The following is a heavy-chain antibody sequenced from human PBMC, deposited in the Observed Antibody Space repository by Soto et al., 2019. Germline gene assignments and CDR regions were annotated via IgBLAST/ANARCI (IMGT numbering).Heavy chain of an antibody. CDR1: GFTFSNYA. V-gene: IGHV3-23*01. D-gene: IGHD2-15*01. Sequence: EVQLLESGGGLVQPGGSLRLSCAASGFTFSNYAMSWVRQAPGKGLEWVSGISGSGGSTFYADSVKGRFTISRDKSKNTLYLQMHGLRAEDTAVYYCAKDPYYCSGGSCYDYFYYHGMDVWGQGTTVTVSS. CDR2: ISGSGGST. J-gene: IGHJ6*02. CDR3: AKDPYYCSGGSCYDYFYYHGMDV.